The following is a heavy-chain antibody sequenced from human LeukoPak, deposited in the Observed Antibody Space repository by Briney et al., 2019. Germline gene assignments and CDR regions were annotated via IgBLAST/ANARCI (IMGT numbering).Heavy chain of an antibody. CDR3: ARDRTTFGEFDY. CDR2: IYSGGNT. D-gene: IGHD3-10*01. V-gene: IGHV3-53*01. J-gene: IGHJ4*02. Sequence: GGSLRLSCAASGFSASGNYMSWVRQAPGKGLEWVSVIYSGGNTYYADSVKGRFTISRDNSKNRLYLQMNSLSAEDTAVYYCARDRTTFGEFDYWGQGTLVTVSS. CDR1: GFSASGNY.